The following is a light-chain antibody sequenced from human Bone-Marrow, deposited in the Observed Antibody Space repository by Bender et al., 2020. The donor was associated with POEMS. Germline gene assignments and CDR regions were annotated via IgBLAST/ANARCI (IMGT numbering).Light chain of an antibody. CDR3: QVCRRTGDHHHMV. Sequence: SYVLTQPPSVSVAPGKTATITCGGNSIENKDVHWYQQKPGQAPVLVVSDDSDRPSGISDRFSGSNAGNTATLTISRVEGGDEADNFCQVCRRTGDHHHMVFGGGTRLTVL. J-gene: IGLJ2*01. CDR2: DDS. V-gene: IGLV3-21*03. CDR1: SIENKD.